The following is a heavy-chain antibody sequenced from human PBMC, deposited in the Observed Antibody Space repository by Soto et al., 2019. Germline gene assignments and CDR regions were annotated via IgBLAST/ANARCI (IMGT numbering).Heavy chain of an antibody. CDR1: GGSISSYY. CDR2: IYYSGST. CDR3: ARHHYDFWSDYYYYYMDV. J-gene: IGHJ6*03. V-gene: IGHV4-59*08. D-gene: IGHD3-3*01. Sequence: SETLSLTCTVSGGSISSYYWSWIRQPPGKGLEWIGYIYYSGSTNYNPSLRSRVTISVDTSKNQFSLKLSSVTAADTAVYYCARHHYDFWSDYYYYYMDVWGKGTTVTVSS.